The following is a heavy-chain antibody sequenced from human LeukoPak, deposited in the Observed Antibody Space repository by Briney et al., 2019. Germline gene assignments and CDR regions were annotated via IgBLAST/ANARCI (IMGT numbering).Heavy chain of an antibody. CDR3: AKRDTAN. CDR2: ISDSGGST. J-gene: IGHJ4*02. V-gene: IGHV3-23*01. CDR1: GFTFSDYY. D-gene: IGHD5-18*01. Sequence: GGSLRLSCAASGFTFSDYYMSWVRQAPGKGLEWVSSISDSGGSTYYADSVKGRFTITRDNSNNTLYLQMNSLRAEDTAVYYCAKRDTANWGQGTLVTVSS.